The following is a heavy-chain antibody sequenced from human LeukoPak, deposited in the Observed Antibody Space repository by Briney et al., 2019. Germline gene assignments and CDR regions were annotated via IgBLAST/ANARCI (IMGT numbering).Heavy chain of an antibody. V-gene: IGHV3-23*01. CDR3: AAAYGSGSFAFYY. CDR1: GFTFSSDA. Sequence: GGSLRLSCAASGFTFSSDAMSWVRQAPGKGLEWVSAISGSGGSTYYADSVKGRFTISRDNSKNTLYLQMNSLRAEDTAVYYCAAAYGSGSFAFYYWGQGTLGTVSS. D-gene: IGHD3-10*01. J-gene: IGHJ4*02. CDR2: ISGSGGST.